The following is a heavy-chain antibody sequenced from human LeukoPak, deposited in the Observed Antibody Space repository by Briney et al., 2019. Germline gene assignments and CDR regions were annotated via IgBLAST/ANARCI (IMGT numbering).Heavy chain of an antibody. D-gene: IGHD3/OR15-3a*01. CDR1: GYTFTNYG. CDR3: ARGCYVLDLFDY. J-gene: IGHJ4*02. V-gene: IGHV1-18*01. Sequence: ASVSVSCKASGYTFTNYGVTWVRQAPGQGREGMGWSSAYNSQTNYLQKFQGRVTMTTDTSTSTAYMELKSLRSDDTAVYYCARGCYVLDLFDYWGQGTLVTVSS. CDR2: SSAYNSQT.